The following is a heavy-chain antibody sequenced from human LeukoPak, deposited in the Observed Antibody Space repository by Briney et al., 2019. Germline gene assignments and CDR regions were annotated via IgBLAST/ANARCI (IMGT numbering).Heavy chain of an antibody. CDR3: ARDMVSGWYDRRFDP. CDR1: GGSISSYY. D-gene: IGHD6-13*01. V-gene: IGHV4-59*01. J-gene: IGHJ5*02. Sequence: SETLSLTCTVSGGSISSYYWSWIRQPPGKGLEWIGYIYYSGSTNYNPSLKSRVTISVDTSKNQFSLKLSSVTAADTAVYYCARDMVSGWYDRRFDPWGQGTLVTVSS. CDR2: IYYSGST.